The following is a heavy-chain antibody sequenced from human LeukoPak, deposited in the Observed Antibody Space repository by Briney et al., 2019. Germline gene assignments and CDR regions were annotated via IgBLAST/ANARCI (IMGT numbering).Heavy chain of an antibody. CDR3: ARLSVGATRGFDY. Sequence: GASVKVSCKASGYTFTAYYMHWGRQAPGQGLEWMGWINPNSGGTNYAQKFQGRVTMTRDTSISTAYMELTRLTSDDTAVYYCARLSVGATRGFDYWGQGTLVTVSS. CDR2: INPNSGGT. CDR1: GYTFTAYY. D-gene: IGHD1-26*01. J-gene: IGHJ4*02. V-gene: IGHV1-2*02.